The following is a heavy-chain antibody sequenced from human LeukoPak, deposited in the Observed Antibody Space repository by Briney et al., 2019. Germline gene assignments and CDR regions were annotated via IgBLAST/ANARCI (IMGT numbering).Heavy chain of an antibody. CDR3: ARQGTVTTYYYYYYGMDV. V-gene: IGHV4-39*01. CDR1: GXSISSSSYY. CDR2: IYYSGST. J-gene: IGHJ6*02. Sequence: SETLSLTCTVSGXSISSSSYYWGWIRQPPGMGLEWIGSIYYSGSTYYNPSLKSRVTISVDTSKNQFSLKLSSVTAADTAVYYCARQGTVTTYYYYYYGMDVWGQGTTVTVSS. D-gene: IGHD4-17*01.